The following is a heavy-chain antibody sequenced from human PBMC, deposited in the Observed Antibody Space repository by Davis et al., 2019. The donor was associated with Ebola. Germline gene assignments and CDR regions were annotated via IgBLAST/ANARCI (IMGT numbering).Heavy chain of an antibody. Sequence: MPSETLSLTCTVSGGSISSGDYYWSWIRQPPGKGLEWIGYIYYSGSTYYNPSLKSRVTISVDTSKNQFSLKLSSVTAADTAVYYCARSAAQYFYDGSNYHSTAGTDFDYWGQGTLVTVSS. D-gene: IGHD3-22*01. J-gene: IGHJ4*02. CDR1: GGSISSGDYY. CDR2: IYYSGST. CDR3: ARSAAQYFYDGSNYHSTAGTDFDY. V-gene: IGHV4-30-4*02.